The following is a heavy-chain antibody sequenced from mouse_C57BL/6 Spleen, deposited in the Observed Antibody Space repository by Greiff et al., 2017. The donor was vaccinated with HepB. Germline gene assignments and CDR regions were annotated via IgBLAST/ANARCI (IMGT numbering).Heavy chain of an antibody. Sequence: QVQLQQPGTELVKPGASVKLSCKASGYTFTSYWMHWVEQRPGQGLEWIGNINPSNGGTNYNEKFQSKTTLTVDKSSSTDYLQLNSLTSEDSVVYYCASYDGYYYAMDYWGQGTSVNVSS. D-gene: IGHD2-3*01. V-gene: IGHV1-53*01. CDR3: ASYDGYYYAMDY. CDR2: INPSNGGT. J-gene: IGHJ4*01. CDR1: GYTFTSYW.